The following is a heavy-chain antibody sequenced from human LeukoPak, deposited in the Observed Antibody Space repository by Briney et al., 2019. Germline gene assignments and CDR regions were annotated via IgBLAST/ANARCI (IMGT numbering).Heavy chain of an antibody. CDR2: ISSRSSYI. V-gene: IGHV3-21*04. CDR1: GFTFSTYT. Sequence: GGSLRLSCAASGFTFSTYTMNWVRQAPGKGLEWVSSISSRSSYIYYADSVKGRFTISRDNAKNSLYLQMNSLRAEDTALYYCARSRHSYDSSGFPHYWGQGTLVTVSS. D-gene: IGHD3-22*01. CDR3: ARSRHSYDSSGFPHY. J-gene: IGHJ4*02.